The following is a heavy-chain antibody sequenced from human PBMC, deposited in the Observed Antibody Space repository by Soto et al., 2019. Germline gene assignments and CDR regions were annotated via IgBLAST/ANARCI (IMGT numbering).Heavy chain of an antibody. J-gene: IGHJ4*02. D-gene: IGHD2-21*02. Sequence: GGSLRLSCAASGFTFSSYGMHWVRQAPGKGLEWVAVISYDGSNKYYADSVKGRFTISRDNSNNTLYLQMNSLRAEDTAVYYCATVDTYCGGDCYSPHPFDYWGQGTLVTVSS. CDR1: GFTFSSYG. CDR3: ATVDTYCGGDCYSPHPFDY. V-gene: IGHV3-30*03. CDR2: ISYDGSNK.